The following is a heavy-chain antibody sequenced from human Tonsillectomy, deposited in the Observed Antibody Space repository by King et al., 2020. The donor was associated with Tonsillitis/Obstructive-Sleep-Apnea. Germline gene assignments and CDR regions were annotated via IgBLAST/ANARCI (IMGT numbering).Heavy chain of an antibody. CDR2: IKSKTDGGTK. CDR1: GFTFSNAW. J-gene: IGHJ1*01. V-gene: IGHV3-15*07. CDR3: TSITYYDFWSGEH. Sequence: VQLVESGGGLVKPGGSLRLSCAASGFTFSNAWMNWVRQAPGKGLEWVGRIKSKTDGGTKDYAAPVKGSFTISRDDSKNTLYLQMNSRKTEDTAVYYCTSITYYDFWSGEHWGQGTRVTVSS. D-gene: IGHD3-3*01.